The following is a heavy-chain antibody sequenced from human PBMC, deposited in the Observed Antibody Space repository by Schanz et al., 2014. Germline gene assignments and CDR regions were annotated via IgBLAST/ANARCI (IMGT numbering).Heavy chain of an antibody. CDR3: ARSGSSNWYFFDY. J-gene: IGHJ4*02. CDR2: ISHDGSKK. CDR1: GFTFNNFN. D-gene: IGHD6-13*01. V-gene: IGHV3-30*07. Sequence: VQLVESGGGLVKPGGSLRLSCAASGFTFNNFNMNWVRQAPGKGLEWGAVISHDGSKKYYADSVKGRFTISRDNAKNSLFLQMNSLRAEDTAVYYCARSGSSNWYFFDYWGQGTLVTVSS.